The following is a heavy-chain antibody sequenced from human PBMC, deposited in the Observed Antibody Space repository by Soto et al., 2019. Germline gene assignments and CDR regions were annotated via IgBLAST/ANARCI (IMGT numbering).Heavy chain of an antibody. CDR3: ARTIAARRYYYYYGMDV. D-gene: IGHD6-6*01. V-gene: IGHV2-5*01. CDR2: IYWNDDK. CDR1: GFSLSTSGVG. Sequence: QITLKESGPTLVKPTQTLTLTCTFSGFSLSTSGVGVGWIRQPPGKALEWLALIYWNDDKRYSPSLKSRLTITKDTSKNQVVLTMTNMDPVDTATYYCARTIAARRYYYYYGMDVWGQGTTVTVSS. J-gene: IGHJ6*02.